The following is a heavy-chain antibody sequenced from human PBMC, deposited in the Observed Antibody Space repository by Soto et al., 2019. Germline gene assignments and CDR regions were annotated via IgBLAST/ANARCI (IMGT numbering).Heavy chain of an antibody. CDR1: GYTFTSYG. Sequence: QVQLVQSGSEIKKPGASVKVSCKAFGYTFTSYGIGWVRQAPGQGLEWMGWIRVYNDNTNYAQKFQGRVTMTTETSSSTAYMELRSLKSDDTAVYACARIGFDGHWGQGTLVTVSS. D-gene: IGHD3-9*01. J-gene: IGHJ1*01. V-gene: IGHV1-18*01. CDR2: IRVYNDNT. CDR3: ARIGFDGH.